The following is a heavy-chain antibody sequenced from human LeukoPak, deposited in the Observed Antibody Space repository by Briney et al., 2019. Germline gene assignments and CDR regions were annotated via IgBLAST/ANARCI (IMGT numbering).Heavy chain of an antibody. V-gene: IGHV3-21*01. CDR1: GFSLSSYD. CDR3: ARADCFSSTCYLRSSWFDP. Sequence: GGSLRLSCAASGFSLSSYDMNWVRQAPGKGLEWVSSISTTSTYIYYRYSVKGRFTISRDNARNSLYLQMNGLRAEDTAVYYCARADCFSSTCYLRSSWFDPWGQGTLVTVYS. J-gene: IGHJ5*02. D-gene: IGHD2-2*01. CDR2: ISTTSTYI.